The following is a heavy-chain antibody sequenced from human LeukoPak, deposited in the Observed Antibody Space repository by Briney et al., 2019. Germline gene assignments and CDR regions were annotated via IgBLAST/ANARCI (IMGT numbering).Heavy chain of an antibody. J-gene: IGHJ4*03. Sequence: GASVKVSCKASGGTFSSYAISWVRQAPGKGLEWMGGFDPEDGETIYAQKFQGRVTMTEDTSTDTAYMELSSLRSEGTAVYYCATEYRYSITSPYFDYWGQGTTVTVSS. V-gene: IGHV1-24*01. D-gene: IGHD6-6*01. CDR1: GGTFSSYA. CDR3: ATEYRYSITSPYFDY. CDR2: FDPEDGET.